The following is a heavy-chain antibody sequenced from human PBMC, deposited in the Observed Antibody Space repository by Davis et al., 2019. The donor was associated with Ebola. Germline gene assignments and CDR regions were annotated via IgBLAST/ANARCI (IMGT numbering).Heavy chain of an antibody. Sequence: GESLKISCAASGFNVSSDYMTWVRQAQGRGLEWVSVIHSGGDTYYADSVKGRFTISRDHSKNTLYLQMNSLRAEDTDVYYCAKDLTLWFGELDYWGKGTLVTVSS. D-gene: IGHD3-10*01. V-gene: IGHV3-66*01. CDR2: IHSGGDT. CDR3: AKDLTLWFGELDY. CDR1: GFNVSSDY. J-gene: IGHJ4*02.